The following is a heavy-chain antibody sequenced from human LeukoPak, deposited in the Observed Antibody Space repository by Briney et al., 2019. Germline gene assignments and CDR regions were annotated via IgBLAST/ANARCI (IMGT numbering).Heavy chain of an antibody. Sequence: SETLSLTCTVSGGSISTHYWSWIRQPPGKGLEWIGYIYYSGNTNYNPSLKSRVTISVDTSKNQFSLKLSSVTAADTAVYYCASDDYNNYVGGPFDYWGQGTLVTVSS. CDR3: ASDDYNNYVGGPFDY. CDR2: IYYSGNT. CDR1: GGSISTHY. J-gene: IGHJ4*02. V-gene: IGHV4-59*08. D-gene: IGHD4-11*01.